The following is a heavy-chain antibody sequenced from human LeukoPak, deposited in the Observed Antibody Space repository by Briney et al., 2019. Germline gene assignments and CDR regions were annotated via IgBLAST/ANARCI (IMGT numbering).Heavy chain of an antibody. Sequence: SETLSLTCTVSGGSISSYYWSWMWQPPGKGLEWIGYLYYSGSTNYNPSLKSRVTISVDKSKNQFSLKLSSVTAADTAVYYCARAGSGYSFDYWGQGILVTVSS. CDR2: LYYSGST. V-gene: IGHV4-59*01. CDR1: GGSISSYY. J-gene: IGHJ4*02. CDR3: ARAGSGYSFDY. D-gene: IGHD5-12*01.